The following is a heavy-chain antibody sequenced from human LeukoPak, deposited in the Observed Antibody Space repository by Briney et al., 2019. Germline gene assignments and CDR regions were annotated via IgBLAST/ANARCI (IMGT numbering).Heavy chain of an antibody. CDR2: IYHSGST. CDR3: ARDQDILTGGMDV. CDR1: GGSISSGGYS. J-gene: IGHJ6*02. V-gene: IGHV4-30-2*01. D-gene: IGHD3-9*01. Sequence: SETLSLTCAVSGGSISSGGYSWSWIRQPPGKGLEWIGYIYHSGSTYYNPSLKSRVTISVDRSKNQFSLKLSSVTAADTAVYYCARDQDILTGGMDVWGQGTTVTVSS.